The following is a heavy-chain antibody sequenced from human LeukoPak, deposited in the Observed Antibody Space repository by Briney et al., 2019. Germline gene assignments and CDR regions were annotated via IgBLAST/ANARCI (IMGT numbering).Heavy chain of an antibody. D-gene: IGHD3-10*01. CDR2: IGRDGGNI. CDR3: ARIGVHYYGSGTYYNALSGWFDP. J-gene: IGHJ5*02. V-gene: IGHV3-64*04. Sequence: GGSLRLSCSASGFTFSSYAMYWVRQAPGKRLEYVSVIGRDGGNIFYAVSVKGRFTISRDNSKNTLYLQMSSLRAEDTAVYYCARIGVHYYGSGTYYNALSGWFDPWGQGTLVTVSS. CDR1: GFTFSSYA.